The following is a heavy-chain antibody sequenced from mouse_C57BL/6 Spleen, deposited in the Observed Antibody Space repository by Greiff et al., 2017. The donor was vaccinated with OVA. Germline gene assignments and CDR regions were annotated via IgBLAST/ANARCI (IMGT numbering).Heavy chain of an antibody. CDR3: TRDYDYGAMDY. D-gene: IGHD1-1*02. CDR2: ISSGGDYI. CDR1: GFTFSSYA. J-gene: IGHJ4*01. V-gene: IGHV5-9-1*02. Sequence: EVHLVESGEGLVKPGGSLKLSCAASGFTFSSYAMSWVRQTPEKRLEWVAYISSGGDYIYYADTVKGRFTISRDNARNTLYLQMSSLKSEDTAVYYCTRDYDYGAMDYWGQGTSVTVSS.